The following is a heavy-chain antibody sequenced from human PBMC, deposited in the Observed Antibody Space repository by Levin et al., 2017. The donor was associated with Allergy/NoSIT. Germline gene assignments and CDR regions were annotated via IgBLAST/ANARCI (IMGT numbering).Heavy chain of an antibody. D-gene: IGHD1-1*01. J-gene: IGHJ5*02. V-gene: IGHV4-59*01. CDR2: VYYTGNT. CDR3: ARMKTGTTNWFDP. Sequence: PSETLSLTCSVYGDSISSYYWSWIRQPPGKGLEWIAFVYYTGNTNYNPSLKSRVTISLDTSKNQFSLNLRSLTAADTAVYYCARMKTGTTNWFDPWGQGIPVTVSS. CDR1: GDSISSYY.